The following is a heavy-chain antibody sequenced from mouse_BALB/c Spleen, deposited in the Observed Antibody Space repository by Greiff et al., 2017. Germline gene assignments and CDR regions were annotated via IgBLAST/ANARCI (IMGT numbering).Heavy chain of an antibody. CDR1: GFTFSDYG. Sequence: EVMLVESGGGLVQPGGSRKLSCAASGFTFSDYGMAWVRQAPGKGPEWVAFISNLAYSIYYADTVTGRFTISRENAKNTLYLEMSSLRSEDTAMYYCARDMGLAYFDYWGQGTTLTVSS. J-gene: IGHJ2*01. V-gene: IGHV5-15*02. D-gene: IGHD4-1*01. CDR2: ISNLAYSI. CDR3: ARDMGLAYFDY.